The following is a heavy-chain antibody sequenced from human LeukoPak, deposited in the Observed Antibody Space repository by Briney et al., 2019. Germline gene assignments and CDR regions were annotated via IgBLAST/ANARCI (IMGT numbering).Heavy chain of an antibody. CDR3: ARGGELELRISWFDP. CDR2: IYYSGST. CDR1: GGSISSGGYY. V-gene: IGHV4-31*03. D-gene: IGHD1-7*01. J-gene: IGHJ5*02. Sequence: SETLSHTCTVSGGSISSGGYYWSWIRQHPGKGLEWIGYIYYSGSTYYNPSLKSRVTISVDTSKNQFSLKLSSVTAADTAVYYCARGGELELRISWFDPWGQGTLVTVSS.